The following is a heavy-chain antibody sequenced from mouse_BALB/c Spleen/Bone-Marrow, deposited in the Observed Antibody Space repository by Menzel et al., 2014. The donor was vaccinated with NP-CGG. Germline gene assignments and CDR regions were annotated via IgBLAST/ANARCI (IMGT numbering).Heavy chain of an antibody. CDR2: INPDSTTI. Sequence: DVKLLESGGGLVQPGVSLNLSCAASGFDFSRKWMSWVRQAPGRGLEWIGEINPDSTTINYSPSLKDKFTISRDNAKNTLYLQMTKVRSEDTALYYCTRLYYYGCSDYWGQGTTLTVSS. J-gene: IGHJ2*01. CDR1: GFDFSRKW. D-gene: IGHD1-1*01. CDR3: TRLYYYGCSDY. V-gene: IGHV4-1*02.